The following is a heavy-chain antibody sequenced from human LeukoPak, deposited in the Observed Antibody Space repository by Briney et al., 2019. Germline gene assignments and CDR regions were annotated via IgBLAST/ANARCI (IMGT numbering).Heavy chain of an antibody. Sequence: GGSLRLSCAASGFTFSSYWMSWVRQAPGKGLEWVSAMSGGGGSTYYADSVKGRFTISRDNSKNTLYLQMNSLRAEDTAVYYCAKENIVGITVSGTSGFDYWGQGTLVTVSS. J-gene: IGHJ4*02. CDR2: MSGGGGST. V-gene: IGHV3-23*01. D-gene: IGHD6-19*01. CDR1: GFTFSSYW. CDR3: AKENIVGITVSGTSGFDY.